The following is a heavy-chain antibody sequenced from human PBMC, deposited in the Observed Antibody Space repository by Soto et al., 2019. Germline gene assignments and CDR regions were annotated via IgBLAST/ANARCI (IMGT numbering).Heavy chain of an antibody. V-gene: IGHV1-69*02. J-gene: IGHJ6*02. Sequence: QVQLVQSGAEVKKPGSSVKVSCKASGGTFSSYTISWVRQAPGQGLEWMGRIIPILGIANYAQKFQGRVTITADKSTSTAYMELSSLRSEDTAVYYCASGTLNSPVAVAPGVPALYYYGMDVWGQGTTVTVSS. D-gene: IGHD2-2*01. CDR2: IIPILGIA. CDR3: ASGTLNSPVAVAPGVPALYYYGMDV. CDR1: GGTFSSYT.